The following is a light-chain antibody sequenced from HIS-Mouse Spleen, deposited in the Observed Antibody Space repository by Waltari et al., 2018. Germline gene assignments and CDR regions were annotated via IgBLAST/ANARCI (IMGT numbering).Light chain of an antibody. V-gene: IGKV1-5*03. CDR2: KAT. CDR3: QQYNSWWT. CDR1: QSMSSW. J-gene: IGKJ1*01. Sequence: DIQMTQSPSTLSASVGDRVTITCRASQSMSSWWAWYQQKPGKAPKLLIYKATSLESGGRSRFSGSGSGTEFPLPISSLQPDDFATYYCQQYNSWWTFGQGTKVEIK.